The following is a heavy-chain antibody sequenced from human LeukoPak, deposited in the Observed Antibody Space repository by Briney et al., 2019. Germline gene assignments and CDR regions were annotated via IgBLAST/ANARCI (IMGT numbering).Heavy chain of an antibody. CDR2: IDHSVST. D-gene: IGHD6-13*01. V-gene: IGHV4-34*01. Sequence: PETLSLTCAVYGGSFRGYSWSWIRQPPGKRLEWIGGIDHSVSTTYNPSLKSRVTISVDPSKNQFSLKLSSVTAADTAVYYCARAGSSSWYRYAWFDPWGQGTLVTVSS. CDR3: ARAGSSSWYRYAWFDP. CDR1: GGSFRGYS. J-gene: IGHJ5*02.